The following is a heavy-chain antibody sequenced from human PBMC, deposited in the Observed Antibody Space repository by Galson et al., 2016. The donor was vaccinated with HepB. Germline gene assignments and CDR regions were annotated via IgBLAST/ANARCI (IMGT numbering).Heavy chain of an antibody. CDR3: SSGRGLY. J-gene: IGHJ4*02. V-gene: IGHV3-21*01. D-gene: IGHD5-12*01. CDR2: ISSSSSYI. CDR1: GFTFSSYT. Sequence: SLRLSCAASGFTFSSYTMNWVRQAPGKGLELVSSISSSSSYIYYADSVKGRFTISRDNAKNSLYLRMNSLRAEDTALYYCSSGRGLYWGQGTLVTVSS.